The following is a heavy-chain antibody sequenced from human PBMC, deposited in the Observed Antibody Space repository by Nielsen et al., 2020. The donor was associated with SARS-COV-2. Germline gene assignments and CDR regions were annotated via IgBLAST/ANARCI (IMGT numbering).Heavy chain of an antibody. CDR2: LSASGALT. D-gene: IGHD1-26*01. J-gene: IGHJ4*02. V-gene: IGHV3-23*01. Sequence: WIRQAPGKGLEWVSGLSASGALTYYAESVKGRFTISRDNSKNTLYLQLNSLRADDTAVYYCAKDGSGSSVLTWSYFDFWGQGTRVTVSS. CDR3: AKDGSGSSVLTWSYFDF.